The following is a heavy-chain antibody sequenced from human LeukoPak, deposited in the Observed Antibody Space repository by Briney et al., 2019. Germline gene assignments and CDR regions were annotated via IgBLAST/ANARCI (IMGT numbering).Heavy chain of an antibody. CDR2: INQDGSEE. CDR3: VRDGGVSGYDLLDY. J-gene: IGHJ4*02. Sequence: GRSLRLSCEASGFSLSGYSMSWVRQAPGKGLEWVAHINQDGSEEHYMDSVKARFIISRDNAKNSLSLQMDSLRAEDTAVYYCVRDGGVSGYDLLDYWGQGTLVTVSS. CDR1: GFSLSGYS. V-gene: IGHV3-7*01. D-gene: IGHD5-12*01.